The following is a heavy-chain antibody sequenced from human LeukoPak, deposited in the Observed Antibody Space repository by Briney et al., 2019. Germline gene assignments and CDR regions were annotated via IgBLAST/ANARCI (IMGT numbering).Heavy chain of an antibody. Sequence: GGSLRLSCAASGFTVSSNYTSWVRQAPGKGLEWVSIIYSGGTTYYADSVKGPFTISRDDSKNTVYLQMNSLSAEDTAVYYCARGVAGTGQGFDFWGQGTLVTVSS. CDR1: GFTVSSNY. D-gene: IGHD6-19*01. V-gene: IGHV3-66*01. CDR3: ARGVAGTGQGFDF. CDR2: IYSGGTT. J-gene: IGHJ4*02.